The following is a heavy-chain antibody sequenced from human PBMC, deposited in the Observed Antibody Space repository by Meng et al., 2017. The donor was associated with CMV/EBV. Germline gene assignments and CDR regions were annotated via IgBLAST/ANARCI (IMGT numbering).Heavy chain of an antibody. CDR3: ARDQTIHQQLGDGWFDP. CDR2: IIPIFGTA. D-gene: IGHD6-13*01. J-gene: IGHJ5*02. CDR1: GGTFSSYA. Sequence: SVKVSCKASGGTFSSYAISWVRQAPGQGLEWMGGIIPIFGTANYAQKFQGRVTITTDESTSTAYMELSSLRSGDTAVYYCARDQTIHQQLGDGWFDPWGQGTLVTVSS. V-gene: IGHV1-69*05.